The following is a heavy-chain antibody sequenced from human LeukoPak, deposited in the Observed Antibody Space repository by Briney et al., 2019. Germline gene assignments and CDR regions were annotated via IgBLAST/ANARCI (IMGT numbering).Heavy chain of an antibody. CDR2: INHSGST. CDR3: ARTLYSGSCYGY. J-gene: IGHJ4*02. V-gene: IGHV4-34*01. Sequence: SETLSLTCTVSGGSISSYYWSWIRQPPGKGLEWIGEINHSGSTNYNPSLKSRVTISVDTSKNQFSLKLSSVTAADTAVYYCARTLYSGSCYGYWGQGTLVTVSS. D-gene: IGHD1-26*01. CDR1: GGSISSYY.